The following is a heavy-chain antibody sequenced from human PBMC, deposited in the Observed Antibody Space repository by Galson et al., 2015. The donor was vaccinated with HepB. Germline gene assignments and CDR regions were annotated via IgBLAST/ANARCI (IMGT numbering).Heavy chain of an antibody. D-gene: IGHD3-22*01. V-gene: IGHV3-21*01. CDR1: GFTFSSYS. Sequence: SLRLSCAASGFTFSSYSMNWVRQAPGKGLEWVSSISSSSSYIYYADSVKGRFTISRDNAKNSLYLQMNSLRAEDTAVYYCARDGDYYDSSGGDGAFDIWGQGTMVTVSS. CDR2: ISSSSSYI. CDR3: ARDGDYYDSSGGDGAFDI. J-gene: IGHJ3*02.